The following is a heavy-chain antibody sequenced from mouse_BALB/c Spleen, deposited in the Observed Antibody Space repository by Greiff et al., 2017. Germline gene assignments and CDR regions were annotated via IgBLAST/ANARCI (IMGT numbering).Heavy chain of an antibody. V-gene: IGHV14-3*02. J-gene: IGHJ1*01. D-gene: IGHD2-4*01. Sequence: EVQLQQSGAELVKPGASVKLSCTASGFNIKDTYMHWVKQRPEQGLEWIGRIDPANGNTKYDPKFQGKATITADTSSNTAYLQLSSLTSEDTAVYYCAHYDYGNLDVWGAGTTVTVSS. CDR2: IDPANGNT. CDR3: AHYDYGNLDV. CDR1: GFNIKDTY.